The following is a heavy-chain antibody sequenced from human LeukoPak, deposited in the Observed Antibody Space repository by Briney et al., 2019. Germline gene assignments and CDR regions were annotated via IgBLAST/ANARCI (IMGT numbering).Heavy chain of an antibody. CDR3: AKGASMTTVTTPDY. J-gene: IGHJ4*02. CDR2: ISYDGSNK. V-gene: IGHV3-30*18. CDR1: GFTFSSYG. Sequence: PGGSLRLSCAASGFTFSSYGMHWVRQAPGKGLEWVAVISYDGSNKYYADSVKGRFTISRDNSKNTLYLQMNSLRAEDTAVYYCAKGASMTTVTTPDYWGQGTLVTVSS. D-gene: IGHD4-17*01.